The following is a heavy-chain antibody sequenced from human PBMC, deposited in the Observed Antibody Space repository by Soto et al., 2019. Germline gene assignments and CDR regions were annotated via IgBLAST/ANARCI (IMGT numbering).Heavy chain of an antibody. CDR2: ISSTGSYA. D-gene: IGHD1-26*01. V-gene: IGHV3-11*05. CDR3: ARIVGLRLNDY. CDR1: GFTFNDYQ. J-gene: IGHJ4*02. Sequence: QVQLVESGGGLVKPGGSLRLSCAVSGFTFNDYQMTWFRQAPGKGLEWVSRISSTGSYADYADSVKGRFTVSRDNANNTVDLQMDSLRDEATAVYFCARIVGLRLNDYWGQGTLVIVSS.